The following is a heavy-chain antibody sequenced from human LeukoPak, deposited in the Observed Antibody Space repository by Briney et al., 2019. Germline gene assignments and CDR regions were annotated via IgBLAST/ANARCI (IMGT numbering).Heavy chain of an antibody. J-gene: IGHJ4*02. V-gene: IGHV3-74*03. CDR3: ARASTTVPNLLDY. CDR2: INGDGTST. CDR1: GFTFSTYW. D-gene: IGHD4-17*01. Sequence: GRSLRLSCAASGFTFSTYWMHWVSQAPGKWLLWVSRINGDGTSTKYADSVKGRLTISRDNARHTLYLQMNSLRAEDTAVYYCARASTTVPNLLDYWGQGTLVTVSS.